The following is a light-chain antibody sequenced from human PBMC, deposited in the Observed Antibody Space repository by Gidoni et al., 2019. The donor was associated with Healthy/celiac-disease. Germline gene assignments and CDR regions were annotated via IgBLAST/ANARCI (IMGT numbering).Light chain of an antibody. CDR3: QAWDSSTAVV. CDR2: QDS. V-gene: IGLV3-1*01. J-gene: IGLJ2*01. CDR1: KLGDKY. Sequence: SYELTQPPSVSVSPGQTASITCSGDKLGDKYACWYQQKPGQSPVLVIYQDSKRPSGIPERFSGSNSGNTATLTISGTQADYYCQAWDSSTAVVFGGGTKLTVL.